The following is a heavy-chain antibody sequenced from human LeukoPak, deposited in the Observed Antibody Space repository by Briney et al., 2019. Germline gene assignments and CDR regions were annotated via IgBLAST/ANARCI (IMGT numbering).Heavy chain of an antibody. Sequence: GGSLRLSCAASGFTFSGYALSWVRQAPGRGLGWVSSISGSGGVTYYADTVQGRFTIPRDNPHNTLCLQMSSLRAADTPVDYCSNLYCSSPSCYLREFDHHWGRGILVTASS. V-gene: IGHV3-23*01. CDR1: GFTFSGYA. CDR2: ISGSGGVT. CDR3: SNLYCSSPSCYLREFDHH. J-gene: IGHJ1*01. D-gene: IGHD2-2*01.